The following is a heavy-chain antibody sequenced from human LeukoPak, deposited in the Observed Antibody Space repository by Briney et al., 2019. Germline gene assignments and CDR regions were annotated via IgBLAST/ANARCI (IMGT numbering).Heavy chain of an antibody. J-gene: IGHJ3*01. CDR1: GFTFSSHS. V-gene: IGHV3-48*02. CDR2: IDSGSGNI. D-gene: IGHD7-27*01. CDR3: AREDDDWGPNTLDV. Sequence: GGSLRLSCAASGFTFSSHSMNWVRQAPGEGLEWLSYIDSGSGNIYYRDSVKGRFTISRDNAQDSLYLQMDSLRDEDTAVYYCAREDDDWGPNTLDVWGQGTVVTVSS.